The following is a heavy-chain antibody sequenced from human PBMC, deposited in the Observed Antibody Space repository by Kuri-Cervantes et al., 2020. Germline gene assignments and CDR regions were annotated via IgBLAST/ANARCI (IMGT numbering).Heavy chain of an antibody. CDR2: MNPNSGNT. J-gene: IGHJ5*02. V-gene: IGHV1-8*01. CDR1: GYTFTSYD. CDR3: AKSTGRVDWFDP. D-gene: IGHD1-1*01. Sequence: ASVKVSCKASGYTFTSYDINWVRQATGQGFEWMGWMNPNSGNTGYAQKFQGRVTMTRNTSISTAYMELSSLRSDDTAVYYCAKSTGRVDWFDPWGQGALVTVSS.